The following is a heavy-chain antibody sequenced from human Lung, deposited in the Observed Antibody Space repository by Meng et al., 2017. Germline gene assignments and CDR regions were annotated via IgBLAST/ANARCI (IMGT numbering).Heavy chain of an antibody. CDR1: GYNFPDYY. CDR2: IDPKSGDT. V-gene: IGHV1-2*06. D-gene: IGHD6-13*01. J-gene: IGHJ4*02. Sequence: QVRLVQPVVEVKNPWASLKVSCKPSGYNFPDYYIHWVRLAPGQGLEWMGHIDPKSGDTRYAQKFQGRVTMTGDTSIGTAYMELTGLRSDDTALYYCARDEDISAAGKLFGDYWGQGTLVTVSS. CDR3: ARDEDISAAGKLFGDY.